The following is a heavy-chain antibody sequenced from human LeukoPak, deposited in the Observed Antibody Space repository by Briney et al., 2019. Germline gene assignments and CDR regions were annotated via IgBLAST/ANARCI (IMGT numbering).Heavy chain of an antibody. CDR2: VSTSNGAT. Sequence: ASVKVSCKTSGYNFNGYTTTWVRQAPGQGLEWMGWVSTSNGATNYAEKFQGRVTMTTEAVTKTAYMELRRLTSGDTAMYFCARVSDTSMVTPGFDSWGQGTLVTVS. CDR1: GYNFNGYT. J-gene: IGHJ4*02. D-gene: IGHD5-18*01. CDR3: ARVSDTSMVTPGFDS. V-gene: IGHV1-18*01.